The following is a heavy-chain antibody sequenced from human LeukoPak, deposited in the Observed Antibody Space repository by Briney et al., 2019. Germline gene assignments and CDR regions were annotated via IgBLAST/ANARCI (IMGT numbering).Heavy chain of an antibody. Sequence: GGSLRLSCAASGFTFSNYWMSWVRQAPGKGLEWVANIKQGGSEKYYVGSVKGRFTISRDNAKNSLYLQMNSLRAEDTAVYYCARDWMYSNYFRGQGTLVTVSS. CDR2: IKQGGSEK. J-gene: IGHJ4*02. D-gene: IGHD4-11*01. V-gene: IGHV3-7*03. CDR1: GFTFSNYW. CDR3: ARDWMYSNYF.